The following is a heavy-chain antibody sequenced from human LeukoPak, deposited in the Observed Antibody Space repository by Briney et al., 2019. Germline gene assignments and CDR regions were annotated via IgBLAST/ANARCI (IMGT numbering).Heavy chain of an antibody. CDR3: ARGGGEIDY. Sequence: SQTLSLTCTVSGGSISSGSYYWSWIRQPAGKGLEYIGRISTSGSTNYNPSLKSRVTISVDTSKNQFSLKLSSVTAADTAVYYCARGGGEIDYWGQGTLVTVSS. D-gene: IGHD3-16*01. CDR2: ISTSGST. J-gene: IGHJ4*02. CDR1: GGSISSGSYY. V-gene: IGHV4-61*02.